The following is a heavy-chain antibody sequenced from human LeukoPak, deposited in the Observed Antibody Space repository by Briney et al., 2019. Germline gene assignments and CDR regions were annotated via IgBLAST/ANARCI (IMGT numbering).Heavy chain of an antibody. Sequence: GGSLRVSCSASGFTFRDHAMSWVRQAPGKGLEWIGLIRSQAYEGTPDYTESVKGRFSISKDDSRSIAYLQMNSLIIHDTAVYYCTLGGLYPTVWGKGTTVTVSS. J-gene: IGHJ6*04. CDR3: TLGGLYPTV. CDR2: IRSQAYEGTP. V-gene: IGHV3-49*04. D-gene: IGHD3-16*01. CDR1: GFTFRDHA.